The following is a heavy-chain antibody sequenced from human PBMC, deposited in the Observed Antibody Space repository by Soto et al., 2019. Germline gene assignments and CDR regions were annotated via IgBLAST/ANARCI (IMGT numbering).Heavy chain of an antibody. V-gene: IGHV3-23*01. D-gene: IGHD2-15*01. CDR1: GFTFSSYA. CDR2: ISGSGGST. CDR3: AKDHSPFLAPGYFDY. J-gene: IGHJ4*02. Sequence: EVQLLESGGGLVQPGGSLRLSCAASGFTFSSYAMSWVRQAPGKGLEWVSAISGSGGSTYYADSVKGRFTISRDNSKNTLYLQMNSLRAEDTAVYYCAKDHSPFLAPGYFDYWSQGTLVTVSS.